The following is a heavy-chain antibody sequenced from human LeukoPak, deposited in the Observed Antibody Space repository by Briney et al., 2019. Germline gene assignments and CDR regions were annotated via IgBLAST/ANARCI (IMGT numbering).Heavy chain of an antibody. V-gene: IGHV3-74*01. D-gene: IGHD1-14*01. CDR1: RFALSSYW. CDR2: INTDGSST. J-gene: IGHJ4*02. Sequence: GGSLRLSCAASRFALSSYWMHWVRQAPGKGLVWVSRINTDGSSTNYADSVKGRFTISRDNAMNTLYLQMNNLRAEDTAVYYCASRTGVYWGQGTLVSVSS. CDR3: ASRTGVY.